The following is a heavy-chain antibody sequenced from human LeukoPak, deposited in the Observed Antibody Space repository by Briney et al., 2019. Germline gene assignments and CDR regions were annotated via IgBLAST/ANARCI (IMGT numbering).Heavy chain of an antibody. V-gene: IGHV4-61*02. CDR1: GGSISSGSYY. D-gene: IGHD3-3*01. J-gene: IGHJ6*03. CDR3: ARDKVIGYYMDV. Sequence: PSQTLSLTCTVSGGSISSGSYYWSWIRQPAGKGLEWIGRIYTSGSTNYNPSLKSRVTISVDTSKNQFSLKLSSVTAADTAVYYGARDKVIGYYMDVWGKGTT. CDR2: IYTSGST.